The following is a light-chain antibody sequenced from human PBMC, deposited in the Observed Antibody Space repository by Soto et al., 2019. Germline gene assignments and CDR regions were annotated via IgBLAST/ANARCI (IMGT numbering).Light chain of an antibody. V-gene: IGKV3-20*01. CDR1: QSVSSRY. CDR2: AAS. CDR3: QQYGGSPLYT. J-gene: IGKJ2*01. Sequence: EIVLTQSPGTLSLSPGERATLSCRASQSVSSRYLAWYQQKPGQAPRLLIYAASSRATGTPDRFSGSGSGTDFTLTINRLEPEDFALCYCQQYGGSPLYTFGQGTKLEIK.